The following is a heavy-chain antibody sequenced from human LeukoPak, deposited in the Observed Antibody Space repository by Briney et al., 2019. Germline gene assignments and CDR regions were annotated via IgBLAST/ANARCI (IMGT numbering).Heavy chain of an antibody. J-gene: IGHJ3*02. CDR2: TYHSGST. Sequence: PSETLSLTCTVSGVSISSYYWSRIRQPPGKGLEWIGYTYHSGSTNYNPSLKSRVTISVDTSKNQFSLKLSSVTAADTAVYYCARPMVRGVNDALDIWGQGTMVTVSS. CDR1: GVSISSYY. V-gene: IGHV4-59*08. CDR3: ARPMVRGVNDALDI. D-gene: IGHD3-10*01.